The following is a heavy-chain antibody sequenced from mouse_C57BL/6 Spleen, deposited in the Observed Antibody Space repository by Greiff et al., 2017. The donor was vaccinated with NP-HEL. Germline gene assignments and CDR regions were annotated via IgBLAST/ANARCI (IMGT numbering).Heavy chain of an antibody. Sequence: DVKLVESGGGLVQPGGSMKLSCVASGFTFSNYWMNWVRQSPEKGLEWVAQIRLKSDNYATHYAESVKGRFTISRDDSKSSVYLQMNNLRAEDTGIYYCTGGHYGSSHWYFDVWGTGTTVTVSS. J-gene: IGHJ1*03. CDR3: TGGHYGSSHWYFDV. CDR2: IRLKSDNYAT. D-gene: IGHD1-1*01. V-gene: IGHV6-3*01. CDR1: GFTFSNYW.